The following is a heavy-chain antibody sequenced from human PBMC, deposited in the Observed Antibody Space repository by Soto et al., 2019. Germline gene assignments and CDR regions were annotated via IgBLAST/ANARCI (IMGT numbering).Heavy chain of an antibody. V-gene: IGHV4-59*08. CDR1: GGSISSYY. J-gene: IGHJ4*02. CDR2: IYYSGST. Sequence: SETLSLTCTVSGGSISSYYWSWIRQPPGKGLEWIGYIYYSGSTNYNPSLKSRVTISVDTSKNQFSLKLSSVTAADTAVYYCARRSYSGYDYVNYWGQGTLVTVSS. CDR3: ARRSYSGYDYVNY. D-gene: IGHD5-12*01.